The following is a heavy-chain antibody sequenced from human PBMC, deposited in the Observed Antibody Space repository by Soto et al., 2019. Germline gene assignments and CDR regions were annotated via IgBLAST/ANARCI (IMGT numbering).Heavy chain of an antibody. Sequence: EVQLVESGGGLVQPGGSLRLSCAASGFTFSSYWMHWVRQAPGKGLVWVSRINSDGSSTSYADSVKGRFTISRDNAKNTLYLQMNSLRAEATAVYYCARGDMTTVHYAFDIWGQGTMVTVSS. D-gene: IGHD4-17*01. CDR2: INSDGSST. V-gene: IGHV3-74*01. J-gene: IGHJ3*02. CDR1: GFTFSSYW. CDR3: ARGDMTTVHYAFDI.